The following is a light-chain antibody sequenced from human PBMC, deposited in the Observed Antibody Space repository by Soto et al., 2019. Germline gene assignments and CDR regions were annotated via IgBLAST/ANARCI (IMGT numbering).Light chain of an antibody. J-gene: IGKJ5*01. Sequence: LKQSAAAVSLSTRERATLSCRASQSVSSNLAWYQQKPGQAPRLLIHDTSSRAIGIPDRFSGSKSGTNFTLTIRRMEPEDVSMYYCQQSGSSPITSGQGTRLEIK. CDR1: QSVSSN. V-gene: IGKV3-20*01. CDR3: QQSGSSPIT. CDR2: DTS.